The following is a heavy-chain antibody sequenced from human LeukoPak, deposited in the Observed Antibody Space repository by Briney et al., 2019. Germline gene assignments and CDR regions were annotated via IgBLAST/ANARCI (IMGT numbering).Heavy chain of an antibody. Sequence: SETLSLTCTVSGGSISSSSYYWGWIRQPPGKGLEWIGSIYYSGSTYYNPSLKSRVTISVDTSKNQFSLKLSSVTAADTAVYYCARHRLVSEFDYWGQGTLVTVSS. CDR3: ARHRLVSEFDY. J-gene: IGHJ4*02. D-gene: IGHD6-19*01. CDR1: GGSISSSSYY. V-gene: IGHV4-39*01. CDR2: IYYSGST.